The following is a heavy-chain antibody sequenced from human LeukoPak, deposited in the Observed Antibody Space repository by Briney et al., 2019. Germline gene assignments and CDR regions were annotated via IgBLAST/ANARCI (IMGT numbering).Heavy chain of an antibody. Sequence: GGSLRLSCVASGITFSNYYMSWVSQAPGKGMEWVANIKRDGSEKYYVDSVKGRFTISRDNAKNSLYLQMNSLRAEDTAVYYCARGQGYYDSSGYYYFDYWGQGTLVTVSS. CDR2: IKRDGSEK. V-gene: IGHV3-7*01. D-gene: IGHD3-22*01. CDR3: ARGQGYYDSSGYYYFDY. CDR1: GITFSNYY. J-gene: IGHJ4*02.